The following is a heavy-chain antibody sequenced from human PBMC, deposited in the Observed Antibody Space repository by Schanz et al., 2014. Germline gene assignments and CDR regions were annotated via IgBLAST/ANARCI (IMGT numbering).Heavy chain of an antibody. Sequence: QVQLVQSGAEVKKPGASVKVYCKASGYTFTTYYLHWVRQAPGQGLEWMGRINPNSGGTNYAENFQGRVSMTRDTSTSTVYMYLSSLRSEDTAVYYCARRYSSGWYEFDYWGQGTLVTVSS. D-gene: IGHD6-19*01. CDR3: ARRYSSGWYEFDY. V-gene: IGHV1-2*06. J-gene: IGHJ4*02. CDR2: INPNSGGT. CDR1: GYTFTTYY.